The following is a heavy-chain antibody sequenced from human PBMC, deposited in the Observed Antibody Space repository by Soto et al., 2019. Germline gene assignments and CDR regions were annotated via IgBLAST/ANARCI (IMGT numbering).Heavy chain of an antibody. J-gene: IGHJ4*02. CDR3: AKDRSRLYQLLSHFDY. V-gene: IGHV3-30*18. D-gene: IGHD2-2*01. CDR2: IPYDGSNK. CDR1: GFTFSSYG. Sequence: QVQLVESGGGVVQPGRSLRLSCAASGFTFSSYGMHWGRQAPGKGLEWVAVIPYDGSNKYYADSVKGRFTISRYNSKNTLYLQMNSLRAEDTAVYYCAKDRSRLYQLLSHFDYWGQGTLVTVSS.